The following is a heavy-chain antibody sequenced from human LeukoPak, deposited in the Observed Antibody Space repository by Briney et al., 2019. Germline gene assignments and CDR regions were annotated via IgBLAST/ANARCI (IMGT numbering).Heavy chain of an antibody. CDR3: ARVDDVLAGSGLDI. J-gene: IGHJ3*02. V-gene: IGHV1-2*02. Sequence: ASVKVSCKASGYTFTGHYMHWVRQAPGKGIEWMGWINPNTGGTNYAQEFQGRVTMTRETSINTAYIELRRLRSDDTALYYCARVDDVLAGSGLDIWGQGTMVTVSS. CDR2: INPNTGGT. D-gene: IGHD3-9*01. CDR1: GYTFTGHY.